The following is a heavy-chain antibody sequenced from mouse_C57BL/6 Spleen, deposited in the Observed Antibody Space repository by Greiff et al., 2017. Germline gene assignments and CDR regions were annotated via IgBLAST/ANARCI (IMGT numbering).Heavy chain of an antibody. CDR1: FYTFTIYF. D-gene: IGHD1-1*01. CDR3: ARGGSSPFAY. Sequence: VQLQQPGAELVPPFASLPLCLPSSFYTFTIYFITCLKQSPGQGLEWIGDIYPGSGSTNYNEKFKSKATLTVDTSSSTAYMQLSSLTSEDSAVYYCARGGSSPFAYWGQGTLVTVSA. CDR2: IYPGSGST. J-gene: IGHJ3*01. V-gene: IGHV1-55*01.